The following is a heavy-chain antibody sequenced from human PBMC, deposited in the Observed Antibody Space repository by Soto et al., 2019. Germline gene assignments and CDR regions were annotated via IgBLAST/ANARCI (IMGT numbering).Heavy chain of an antibody. D-gene: IGHD3-16*01. CDR2: IWYDGSNK. Sequence: GGSLRLSCAASGFTFSSYGMHWVRQAPGKGLEWVAVIWYDGSNKYYADSVKGRFTISRDNSKNTLYLQMNSLRAEDTAVYYCARDQVGLAAFDIWGQGTMVTVSS. CDR3: ARDQVGLAAFDI. V-gene: IGHV3-33*01. J-gene: IGHJ3*02. CDR1: GFTFSSYG.